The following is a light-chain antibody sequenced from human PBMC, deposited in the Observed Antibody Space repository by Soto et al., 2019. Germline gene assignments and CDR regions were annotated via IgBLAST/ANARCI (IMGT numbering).Light chain of an antibody. CDR2: GAS. CDR3: QHYNFWPHT. J-gene: IGKJ2*01. CDR1: QSVTTQ. Sequence: LAKSPGTQSLSPGEGPTLSCRASQSVTTQLAWYQQKHGQAPRLIIHGASSRDTGVPDRITGRWSRTDFTLTISRLQSEDVEVYYCQHYNFWPHTFGQGTQVDIK. V-gene: IGKV3D-15*01.